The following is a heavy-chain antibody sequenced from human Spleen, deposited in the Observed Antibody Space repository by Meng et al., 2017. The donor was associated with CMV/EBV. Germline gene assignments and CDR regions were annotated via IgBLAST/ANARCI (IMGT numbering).Heavy chain of an antibody. CDR3: AHRPEQYYYDGSGYYYDY. CDR1: LSTTGVG. V-gene: IGHV2-5*01. D-gene: IGHD3-22*01. CDR2: IYWNDDK. J-gene: IGHJ4*02. Sequence: LSTTGVGVGWIRQPPGKALEWLAVIYWNDDKGYSPSLKSRLTITKDTSKNQVVLTMTSMDPVDTATYFCAHRPEQYYYDGSGYYYDYWGQGTLVTVSS.